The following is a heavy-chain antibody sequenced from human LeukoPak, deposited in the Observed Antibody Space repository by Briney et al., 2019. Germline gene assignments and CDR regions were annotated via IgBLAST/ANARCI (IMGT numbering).Heavy chain of an antibody. V-gene: IGHV3-23*01. Sequence: GGSLRLSCAASGFTFSTYGMSWVRQAPGKGLEWVSAISGNGGSTYYADSVKGRFTISRDNSKNTLSLQMNSLRAEDTAVYYCAKDPSDDFWSGYQDYWGQGTPVTVSS. D-gene: IGHD3-3*01. CDR2: ISGNGGST. CDR3: AKDPSDDFWSGYQDY. CDR1: GFTFSTYG. J-gene: IGHJ4*02.